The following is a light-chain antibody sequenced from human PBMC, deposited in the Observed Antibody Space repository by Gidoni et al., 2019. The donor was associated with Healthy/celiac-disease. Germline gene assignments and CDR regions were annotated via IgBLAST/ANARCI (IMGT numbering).Light chain of an antibody. V-gene: IGKV1-33*01. CDR3: QQYDNLPLT. CDR1: QDISNY. CDR2: DAS. J-gene: IGKJ4*01. Sequence: DIQMTQSPSSLSASLGDRVTITCQASQDISNYLNWYQQKPGKAPKLLIYDASNLETGVPSRFSGSGSGTDFTFTISSLQPEDIATYYCQQYDNLPLTCGGGTKVEIK.